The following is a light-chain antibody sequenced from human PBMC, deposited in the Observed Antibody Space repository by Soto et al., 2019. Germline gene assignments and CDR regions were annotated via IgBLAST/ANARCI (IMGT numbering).Light chain of an antibody. CDR1: QSISSW. J-gene: IGKJ1*01. CDR3: QQYNSYPGT. V-gene: IGKV1-5*01. CDR2: DTS. Sequence: DIQMTQSPSTLSASVGDRVTITCRASQSISSWLAWYQQKPGKAPKPMIYDTSSLESGVPSRFSGSGSGKEFTLTISRLQPDDFATYYCQQYNSYPGTFGQGTKVEIK.